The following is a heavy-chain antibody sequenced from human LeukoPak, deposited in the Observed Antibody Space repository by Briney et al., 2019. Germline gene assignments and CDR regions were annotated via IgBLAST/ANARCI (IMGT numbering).Heavy chain of an antibody. CDR1: GGTFSSYA. D-gene: IGHD3-22*01. V-gene: IGHV1-69*05. CDR3: ARDDSSGYLADY. J-gene: IGHJ4*02. Sequence: GASVKVSCKASGGTFSSYAISWVRQAPGQGLEWMGRIIPIFGTANYAQKFQGRVTITTDEPTSTAYMELSSLRSEDTAVYYCARDDSSGYLADYWGQGTLVTVSS. CDR2: IIPIFGTA.